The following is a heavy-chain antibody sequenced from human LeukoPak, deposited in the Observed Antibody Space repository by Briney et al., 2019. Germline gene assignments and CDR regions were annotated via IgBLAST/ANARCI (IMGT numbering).Heavy chain of an antibody. V-gene: IGHV3-21*04. CDR3: ARSGRGGYYMDV. J-gene: IGHJ6*03. D-gene: IGHD3-10*01. Sequence: PGGSLRLSCVVSGFNFNIYTMNWVRQAPGKGLEWVSSISSSSAYIYYADSMKGRFTISSDNAKNSLYLQMNSLRAEDTALYHCARSGRGGYYMDVWGKGTTVTISS. CDR1: GFNFNIYT. CDR2: ISSSSAYI.